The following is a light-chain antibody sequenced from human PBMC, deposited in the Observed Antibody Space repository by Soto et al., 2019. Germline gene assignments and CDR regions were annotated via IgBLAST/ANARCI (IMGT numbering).Light chain of an antibody. V-gene: IGKV3D-15*01. CDR2: GAS. CDR3: QQYHNWLT. Sequence: EIVLTQSPGTLSLSPGERATLSCRASQNVRNNYLAWYQQKPGQSPRLLIHGASTRATGIPARFSGSGSGTEFTLTISSLQSEDFALYYCQQYHNWLTFGQGTKV. J-gene: IGKJ1*01. CDR1: QNVRNN.